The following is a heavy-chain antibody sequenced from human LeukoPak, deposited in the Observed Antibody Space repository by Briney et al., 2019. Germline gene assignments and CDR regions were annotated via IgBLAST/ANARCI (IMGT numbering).Heavy chain of an antibody. D-gene: IGHD2-15*01. V-gene: IGHV1-69*04. CDR1: GGTFSSYA. Sequence: SVKVSCKASGGTFSSYAISWVRQAPGQGLEWMGRIIPTLGIANYAQKFQGRVSITADTSTSTSYMELSSLRSEDTAVFYCARDCRSVSCYSVDYWGQGTLVTVSS. J-gene: IGHJ4*02. CDR3: ARDCRSVSCYSVDY. CDR2: IIPTLGIA.